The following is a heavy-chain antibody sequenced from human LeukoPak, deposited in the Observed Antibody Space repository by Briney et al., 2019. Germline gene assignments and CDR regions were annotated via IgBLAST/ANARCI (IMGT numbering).Heavy chain of an antibody. CDR3: ARDPQIAVAGTGFDY. D-gene: IGHD6-19*01. Sequence: GASVKVSCKASGYTFTGYYMHWVRQAPGQGLEWMGIINPSGGSTSYAQKFQGRVTMTRGTSTSTVYMELSSLRSEDTAVYYCARDPQIAVAGTGFDYWGQGTLVTVSS. CDR1: GYTFTGYY. V-gene: IGHV1-46*01. CDR2: INPSGGST. J-gene: IGHJ4*02.